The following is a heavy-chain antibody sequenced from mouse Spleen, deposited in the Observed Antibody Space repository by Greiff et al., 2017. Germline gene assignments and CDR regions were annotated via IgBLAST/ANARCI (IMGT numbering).Heavy chain of an antibody. J-gene: IGHJ2*01. Sequence: EVHLVESGGGLVKPGGSLKLSCAASGFTFSSYAMSWVRQTPEKRLEWVATISSGGSYTYYPDSVKGRFTISRDNAKNTLYLQMSSLRSEDTAMYYCARHPGKGYFDYWGQGTTLTVSS. V-gene: IGHV5-9-3*01. CDR3: ARHPGKGYFDY. CDR2: ISSGGSYT. CDR1: GFTFSSYA.